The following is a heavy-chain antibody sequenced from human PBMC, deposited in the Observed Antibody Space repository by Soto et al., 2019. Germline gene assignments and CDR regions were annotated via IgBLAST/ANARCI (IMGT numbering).Heavy chain of an antibody. Sequence: PSETLSLTCTVSGGSISSYYGTWIRQPPGKGLEWIGYIYYSGTTNYNPSLKSRVTVSVDTSKNKISLKVRSVTAADTAVYYCARPTGPGAAFDIWGQGTMVTVSS. J-gene: IGHJ3*02. CDR2: IYYSGTT. CDR3: ARPTGPGAAFDI. V-gene: IGHV4-59*08. CDR1: GGSISSYY.